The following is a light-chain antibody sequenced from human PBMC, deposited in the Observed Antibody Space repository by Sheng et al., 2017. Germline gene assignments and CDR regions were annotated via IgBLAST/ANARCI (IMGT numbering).Light chain of an antibody. CDR2: SND. CDR1: SSNIGSNT. V-gene: IGLV1-44*01. CDR3: AAWDDSLNAWV. J-gene: IGLJ3*02. Sequence: QSVVTQSPSASGTPGQRVTISCSGGSSNIGSNTVNWYQQLPGTAPKLLIYSNDQRPSGVPDRFSGSKSGTSGSLAISGLQSEDEADYYCAAWDDSLNAWVFGGGTKVDRP.